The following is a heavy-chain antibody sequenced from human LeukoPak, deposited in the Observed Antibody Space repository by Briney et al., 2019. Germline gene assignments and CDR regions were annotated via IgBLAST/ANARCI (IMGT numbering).Heavy chain of an antibody. V-gene: IGHV3-66*04. CDR3: TRLLPSSHHFFDS. CDR1: GFTVTSNH. D-gene: IGHD6-6*01. Sequence: PGGSLRLSCAASGFTVTSNHMNWVRQAPGKGLEWVSIIYTGGTTHYADSLKDRFTISRDDSINTLFLQMDSLRAEDTAVYYCTRLLPSSHHFFDSWGQGTLVTVSS. CDR2: IYTGGTT. J-gene: IGHJ4*02.